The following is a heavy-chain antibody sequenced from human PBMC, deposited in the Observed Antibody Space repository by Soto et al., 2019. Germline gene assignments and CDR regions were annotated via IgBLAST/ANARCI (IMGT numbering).Heavy chain of an antibody. Sequence: QVQLVESGGGVVQPGKSLRLSCAASGFTFSNYGMHWVRQAPGKGLEWVGFTSFDGSSKFYVDSVKGRFTISRDNSKNTLYLQMNSLRAEDTAVYYCAKDQGYTGYDYFDYWGQGTLVTVSS. V-gene: IGHV3-30*18. CDR2: TSFDGSSK. CDR1: GFTFSNYG. CDR3: AKDQGYTGYDYFDY. D-gene: IGHD5-12*01. J-gene: IGHJ4*02.